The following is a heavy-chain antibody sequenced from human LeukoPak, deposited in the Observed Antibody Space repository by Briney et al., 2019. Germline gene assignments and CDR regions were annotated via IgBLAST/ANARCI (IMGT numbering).Heavy chain of an antibody. CDR3: ARGPRGSAIAVSTFSNFDY. CDR2: INHSGST. CDR1: GGSFSGYY. Sequence: KPSETLSLTCAVYGGSFSGYYWSWIRQPPGKGLEWIGEINHSGSTNYNPSLKSRVTISVDTSKNQFSLKLSSVTAADTAVYYCARGPRGSAIAVSTFSNFDYWGQGTLATVSS. V-gene: IGHV4-34*01. D-gene: IGHD2-15*01. J-gene: IGHJ4*02.